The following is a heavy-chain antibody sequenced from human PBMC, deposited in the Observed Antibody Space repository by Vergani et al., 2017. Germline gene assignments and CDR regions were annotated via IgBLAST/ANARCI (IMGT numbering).Heavy chain of an antibody. CDR2: IIPIFGTA. V-gene: IGHV1-69*01. D-gene: IGHD3-3*01. J-gene: IGHJ6*03. CDR1: LCTFSLYP. Sequence: QVQLVQSGAEVKKPGSSLHVSSTPSLCTFSLYPLRWVRPAPGQRVEWVGGIIPIFGTANYAQKFKGRVTITADESTSTAYMELSSLRSEDTAVYYCARVGTIFGVVTDYYYYMDVWGKGTTVTVSS. CDR3: ARVGTIFGVVTDYYYYMDV.